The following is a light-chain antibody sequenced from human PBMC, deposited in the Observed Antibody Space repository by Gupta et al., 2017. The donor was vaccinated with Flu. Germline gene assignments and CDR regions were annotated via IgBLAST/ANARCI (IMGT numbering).Light chain of an antibody. J-gene: IGKJ1*01. V-gene: IGKV4-1*01. CDR1: QNVLYSANNKNY. CDR3: HQYTTTPWT. Sequence: DIVMTQSPDSLAVSLGERATINCKSSQNVLYSANNKNYLAWYQHKPGQPPRLLIYWASTRESGVPDRFSGSGSGTDFTLTISSLQAEDVAVYYCHQYTTTPWTFGQGTKVEIK. CDR2: WAS.